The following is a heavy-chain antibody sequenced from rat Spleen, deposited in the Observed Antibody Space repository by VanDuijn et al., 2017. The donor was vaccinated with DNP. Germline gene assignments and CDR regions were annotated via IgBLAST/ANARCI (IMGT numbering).Heavy chain of an antibody. J-gene: IGHJ3*01. V-gene: IGHV2-6*01. CDR3: VRWEGINGY. Sequence: QVQLKESGPGMVQPSQTLSLTCTVSGFSLTDYSVYWVRQPPGKVLEWIAAISSGGSTYYNSALKSRLSISRDTSKSQVFLKMNSLQTEDTAMYFCVRWEGINGYWGQGTLVTVSS. D-gene: IGHD1-11*01. CDR2: ISSGGST. CDR1: GFSLTDYS.